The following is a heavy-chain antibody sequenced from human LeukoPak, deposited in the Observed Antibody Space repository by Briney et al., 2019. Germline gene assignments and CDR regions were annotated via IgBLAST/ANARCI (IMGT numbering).Heavy chain of an antibody. CDR3: ARVNTVMVLDP. J-gene: IGHJ5*02. D-gene: IGHD5-18*01. CDR2: INPNSGDT. CDR1: GYSFIGYY. Sequence: ASVKVSCKASGYSFIGYYMHWVRQAPGQGLEWMGWINPNSGDTNYAQKFQGRVTMTRDTSISTAYMELSRLRSDDTAVYYCARVNTVMVLDPWGQGTLVTVSS. V-gene: IGHV1-2*02.